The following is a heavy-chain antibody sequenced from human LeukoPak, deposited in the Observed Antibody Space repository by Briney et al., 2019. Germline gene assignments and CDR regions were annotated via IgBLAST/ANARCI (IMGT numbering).Heavy chain of an antibody. V-gene: IGHV3-30*18. J-gene: IGHJ2*01. CDR3: AKDSGVVVPTWYFDL. D-gene: IGHD2-2*01. CDR2: ISYDGSNK. Sequence: PGGSLRLSCAASGFTFSSYGMHWVRQAPGKGLEWVAVISYDGSNKYYADSVKGRFTISRDNSKNTLYLQMNSLRAEDTAVYYCAKDSGVVVPTWYFDLWGRGTLVTVSS. CDR1: GFTFSSYG.